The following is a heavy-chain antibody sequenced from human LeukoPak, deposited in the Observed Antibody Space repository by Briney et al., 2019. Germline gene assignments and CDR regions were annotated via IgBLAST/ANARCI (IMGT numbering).Heavy chain of an antibody. Sequence: ASVKVSCKASGGTFISYAISWVGQAPGQGLEWMGRIIPIFGRANYAQKFQGRVTITTDESTSTAYMELSSLRSEDTAVYYCARGYCSGGSCYYPFDYWGQGTLVTVSS. D-gene: IGHD2-15*01. CDR1: GGTFISYA. J-gene: IGHJ4*02. CDR3: ARGYCSGGSCYYPFDY. CDR2: IIPIFGRA. V-gene: IGHV1-69*05.